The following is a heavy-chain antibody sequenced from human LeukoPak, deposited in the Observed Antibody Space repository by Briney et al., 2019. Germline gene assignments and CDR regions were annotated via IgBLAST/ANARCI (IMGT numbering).Heavy chain of an antibody. CDR3: ARDNLPYTSGWNGASDI. CDR1: GFMFSAHA. V-gene: IGHV3-48*02. J-gene: IGHJ3*02. D-gene: IGHD6-19*01. Sequence: GGSLRLSCAASGFMFSAHAMSWVRQAPGMGLEWVSYISSSSSDIYYADSVKGRLTISRDNAKNSLFLQLNSLRDDDTAVYYCARDNLPYTSGWNGASDIWGQGTMVTVSS. CDR2: ISSSSSDI.